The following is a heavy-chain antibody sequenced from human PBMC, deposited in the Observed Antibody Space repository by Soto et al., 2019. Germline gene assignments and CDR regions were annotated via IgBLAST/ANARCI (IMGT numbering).Heavy chain of an antibody. D-gene: IGHD3-10*01. CDR2: ISAYNGNT. CDR1: GYSFTSYG. Sequence: ASVKVSCKASGYSFTSYGISWVRQAPGQGLEWLGWISAYNGNTNYAQKLQGRVTMTTDTSTSTAYMELRSLRSDDTAVYYCARGVGSGSYYNQYNWFDPWGQGTLVTVSS. CDR3: ARGVGSGSYYNQYNWFDP. J-gene: IGHJ5*02. V-gene: IGHV1-18*01.